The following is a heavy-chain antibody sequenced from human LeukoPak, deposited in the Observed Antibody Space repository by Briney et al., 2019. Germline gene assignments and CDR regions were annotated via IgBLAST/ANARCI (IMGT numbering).Heavy chain of an antibody. V-gene: IGHV3-21*06. CDR3: ARGPMVRTNLFDY. D-gene: IGHD3-10*01. Sequence: PGGSLRLSCATSGFTFNNYNMNWVRQAPGRALEWVSSITSSGTYIFYADSVKGRFTISRDNAKNSLYLQMDSLRAEDTAVYYCARGPMVRTNLFDYWGQGTLVTVSS. J-gene: IGHJ4*02. CDR2: ITSSGTYI. CDR1: GFTFNNYN.